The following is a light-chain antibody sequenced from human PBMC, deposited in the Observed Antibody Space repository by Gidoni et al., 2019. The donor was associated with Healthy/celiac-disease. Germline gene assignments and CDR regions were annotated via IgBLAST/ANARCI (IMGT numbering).Light chain of an antibody. J-gene: IGKJ5*01. Sequence: DIVLTQSPATLSLSPGERATLSCRASQSVSSYLAWYQQKPGQAPRLLIYDASNRATGSPARFSGSGSGTDVTLTISSREPEDFAVYYCQQRSNWPPITFGQGTRLEIK. CDR2: DAS. V-gene: IGKV3-11*01. CDR3: QQRSNWPPIT. CDR1: QSVSSY.